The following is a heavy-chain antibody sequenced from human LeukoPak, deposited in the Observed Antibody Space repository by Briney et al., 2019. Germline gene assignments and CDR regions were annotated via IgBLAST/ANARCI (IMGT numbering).Heavy chain of an antibody. Sequence: ASVNVSCKVSGYTLTELSMHWVRQAPGRGLEWMGGFDPEDGETIYAQKFQGRVTMTEDTSTDTAYMELSSLRSEDTAVYYCATLTMVRGVRSDYWGQGTLVTVSS. CDR1: GYTLTELS. CDR2: FDPEDGET. J-gene: IGHJ4*02. V-gene: IGHV1-24*01. CDR3: ATLTMVRGVRSDY. D-gene: IGHD3-10*01.